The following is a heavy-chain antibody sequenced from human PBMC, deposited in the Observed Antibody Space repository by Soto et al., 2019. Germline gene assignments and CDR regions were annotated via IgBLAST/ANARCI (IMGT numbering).Heavy chain of an antibody. D-gene: IGHD2-8*02. CDR2: INPDSGAT. CDR3: ARGDYGTGGYPFPYFDY. J-gene: IGHJ4*02. Sequence: HEHLVQSGAEVKRPGASLKVSCKASGYSFTGYYIHWVRQAPGQGLEWMGWINPDSGATNYEKNFQGRVTLTSDTSISTASMDLTSLTXXXXXXXXCARGDYGTGGYPFPYFDYXGQGT. CDR1: GYSFTGYY. V-gene: IGHV1-2*02.